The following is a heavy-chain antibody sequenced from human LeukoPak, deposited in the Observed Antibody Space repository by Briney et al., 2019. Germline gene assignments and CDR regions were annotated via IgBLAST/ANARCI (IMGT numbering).Heavy chain of an antibody. J-gene: IGHJ4*02. CDR2: ISGSGGST. D-gene: IGHD1-26*01. Sequence: QPGGSLRLSCAASGFTFSSYAMSWVRQAPGKGLEWVSVISGSGGSTYSADSVKGRFTISRDNSKNTLYLQMNSLRAEDTAVYFCAKSQDGGRLFLFDYWGQGTLVTVSS. V-gene: IGHV3-23*01. CDR3: AKSQDGGRLFLFDY. CDR1: GFTFSSYA.